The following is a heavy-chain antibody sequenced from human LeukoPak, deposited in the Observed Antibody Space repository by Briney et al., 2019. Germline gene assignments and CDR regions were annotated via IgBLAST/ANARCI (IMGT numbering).Heavy chain of an antibody. CDR1: GFTFSSYA. V-gene: IGHV3-23*01. CDR2: ISGSGGST. J-gene: IGHJ5*02. CDR3: VRGVWQHLAP. Sequence: GGSLRLSCAASGFTFSSYAMSWVRQAPGKGLEWVSDISGSGGSTYYADSVKGRFTISRDNSKSTLYLQMNSLRAEDTAVYYCVRGVWQHLAPWGQGTLVTVSS. D-gene: IGHD2-21*01.